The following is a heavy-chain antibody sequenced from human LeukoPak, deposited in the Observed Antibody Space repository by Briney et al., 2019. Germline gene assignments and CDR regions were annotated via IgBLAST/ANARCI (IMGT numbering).Heavy chain of an antibody. CDR3: ARGRANGSGSYGDY. CDR1: GYTFTGYY. Sequence: ASVKVSCKASGYTFTGYYMHWVRQAPGQGLEWMGWINPNSGGTNYAQKFQGRVTMTRDTSISTAYMELSRLRSDDTAVYYCARGRANGSGSYGDYWGQGTLSPSPQ. CDR2: INPNSGGT. D-gene: IGHD3-10*01. J-gene: IGHJ4*02. V-gene: IGHV1-2*02.